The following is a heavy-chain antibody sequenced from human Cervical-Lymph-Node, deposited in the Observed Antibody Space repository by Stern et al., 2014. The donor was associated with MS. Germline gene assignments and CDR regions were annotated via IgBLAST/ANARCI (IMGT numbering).Heavy chain of an antibody. CDR3: ARYDSGSADF. J-gene: IGHJ4*02. D-gene: IGHD6-19*01. V-gene: IGHV1-18*04. Sequence: QVQLVQSGTEVKEPGASVKVSCKTSGFTFANYGIVWVRQAPGQGLEWMGWVSPYNGKTNYEQTFQGSVTMTSETSTTTAYMELRSLRSDDTAIYFCARYDSGSADFWGQGTLVTVSS. CDR1: GFTFANYG. CDR2: VSPYNGKT.